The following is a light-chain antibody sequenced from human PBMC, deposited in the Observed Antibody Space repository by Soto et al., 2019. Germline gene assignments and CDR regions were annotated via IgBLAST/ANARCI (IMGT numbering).Light chain of an antibody. CDR1: QSISSN. J-gene: IGKJ4*01. CDR3: QQYNNWPLT. Sequence: ETVMTRSPATLSVSPGERATLSCMASQSISSNLAWYQQKPGQAPRLLIYGASTRATGIPARFTGSGSGTEFTLTISSLQSEDFAVYYCQQYNNWPLTFGGGTKVDIK. CDR2: GAS. V-gene: IGKV3-15*01.